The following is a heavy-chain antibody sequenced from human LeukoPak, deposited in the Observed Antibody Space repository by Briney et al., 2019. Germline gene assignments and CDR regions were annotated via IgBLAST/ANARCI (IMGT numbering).Heavy chain of an antibody. J-gene: IGHJ2*01. V-gene: IGHV3-74*01. Sequence: PGGSLRLSCAASGFTFSSYWMHWVRQAPGKGLVWVSCINTDGSSTTYADSVKGRFTISRDNAKNTLYLQMNSLRVEDTAVYYCARGRGWYFDLWGRGTLVTVSS. CDR2: INTDGSST. CDR1: GFTFSSYW. CDR3: ARGRGWYFDL. D-gene: IGHD3-10*01.